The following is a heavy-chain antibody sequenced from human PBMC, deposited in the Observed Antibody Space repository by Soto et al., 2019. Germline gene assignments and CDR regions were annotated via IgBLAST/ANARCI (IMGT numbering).Heavy chain of an antibody. D-gene: IGHD2-2*01. Sequence: EVQLLESGGGLVQPGGSLRLSCAASGFTFSSYAMSWVRQAPGKGLEWVPAISGSGGSTYYADSVKARFTNSRDNSKNTMYLQMSSLRGEDTAVNYCAKGGIVVVPAAMFWYFDLWGRGTLVTVSS. V-gene: IGHV3-23*01. J-gene: IGHJ2*01. CDR2: ISGSGGST. CDR1: GFTFSSYA. CDR3: AKGGIVVVPAAMFWYFDL.